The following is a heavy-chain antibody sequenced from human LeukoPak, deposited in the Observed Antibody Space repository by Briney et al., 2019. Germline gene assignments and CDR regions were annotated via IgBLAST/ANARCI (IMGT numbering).Heavy chain of an antibody. D-gene: IGHD3-10*01. Sequence: PGRSLRLSCAASGFTFDDYAMHWVRQAPGKGLEWVSGISWNSGSIGYADSAKGRFTISRDNAKNSLYLQMNSLRAEDTALYYCAKAYMVRGLDYYGMDVWGQGTTVTVSS. V-gene: IGHV3-9*01. CDR2: ISWNSGSI. CDR3: AKAYMVRGLDYYGMDV. J-gene: IGHJ6*02. CDR1: GFTFDDYA.